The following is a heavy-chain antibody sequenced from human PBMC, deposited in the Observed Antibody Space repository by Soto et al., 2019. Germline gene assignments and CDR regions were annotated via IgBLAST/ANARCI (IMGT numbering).Heavy chain of an antibody. Sequence: TLSLTCTFSSSSISSVRFYWTWIRQHPGKGLEWIGYIDYSGSTYYNPSLKSRVTISVDTSKNQFSLKLSSVTAADTAVYYCARWARGYSYGYDYWGQGTLVTVS. CDR3: ARWARGYSYGYDY. D-gene: IGHD5-18*01. CDR2: IDYSGST. V-gene: IGHV4-31*03. J-gene: IGHJ4*02. CDR1: SSSISSVRFY.